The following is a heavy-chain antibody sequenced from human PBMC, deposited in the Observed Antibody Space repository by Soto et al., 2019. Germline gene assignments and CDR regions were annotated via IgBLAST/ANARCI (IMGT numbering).Heavy chain of an antibody. CDR3: ARDKAVTPDY. CDR2: IWYDGSNK. J-gene: IGHJ4*02. V-gene: IGHV3-33*01. D-gene: IGHD6-19*01. Sequence: QVQLVESGGGVVQPGRSLRLSCAASGFTFSSYGMHWVRQAPGKGLEWVAVIWYDGSNKYYADSVKGRFTISRDNSKNNMYLQMTSLRAEDTAAYYCARDKAVTPDYWGQGTLVTVSS. CDR1: GFTFSSYG.